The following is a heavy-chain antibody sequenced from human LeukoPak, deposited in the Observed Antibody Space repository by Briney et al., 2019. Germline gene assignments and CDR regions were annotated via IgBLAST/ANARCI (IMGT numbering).Heavy chain of an antibody. D-gene: IGHD3-10*01. J-gene: IGHJ4*02. Sequence: GGSLRLSCAASGFTFSSYAMSWVRQAPGKGLEWVSAISGSGGSTYYADSVKGRFTISRDNSKNTLYLQMNSLGAEDTAVYYCAKAYYGSGSYARGLFDYWGQGTLVTVSS. CDR3: AKAYYGSGSYARGLFDY. CDR2: ISGSGGST. CDR1: GFTFSSYA. V-gene: IGHV3-23*01.